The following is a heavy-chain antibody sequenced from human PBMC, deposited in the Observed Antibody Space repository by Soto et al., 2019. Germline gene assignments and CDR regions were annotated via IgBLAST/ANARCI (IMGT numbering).Heavy chain of an antibody. J-gene: IGHJ4*02. D-gene: IGHD3-10*01. CDR1: GFTFSSYG. V-gene: IGHV3-33*01. CDR2: IWYDGSNK. Sequence: GGSLRLSCAASGFTFSSYGMHWVRQAPGKGLEWVAVIWYDGSNKYYADSVKGRFTISRDNSKNTLYLQMNSLRAEDTAVYYCARDAPGGFGEPRNEFDYWGQGTLVTVSS. CDR3: ARDAPGGFGEPRNEFDY.